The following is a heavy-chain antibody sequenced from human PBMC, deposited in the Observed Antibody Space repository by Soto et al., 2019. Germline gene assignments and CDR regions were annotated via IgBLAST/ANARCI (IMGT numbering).Heavy chain of an antibody. CDR2: ISAYNGNT. CDR1: GYTFTSYG. CDR3: ALVGGSGGSYNLFIRCSL. V-gene: IGHV1-18*01. J-gene: IGHJ4*02. D-gene: IGHD2-15*01. Sequence: ASGKVSCKASGYTFTSYGISWVRQAPGQGLEWMGWISAYNGNTNYAQKLQGRVTMTTDTSTSTAYMELRSLRSDDTAVYYCALVGGSGGSYNLFIRCSLRGQGTLVRGSS.